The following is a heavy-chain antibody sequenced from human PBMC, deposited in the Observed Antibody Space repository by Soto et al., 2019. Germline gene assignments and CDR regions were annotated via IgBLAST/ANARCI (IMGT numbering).Heavy chain of an antibody. Sequence: QVQLVESGGGVVQPGRSLRLSCAASGFTFSSYGMHWVRQAPGKGLEWVAVIWYDGSNKYYADSVKGRFTISRDNFKSTLYLQMNSLRAEDTAVYYCARGTVHFDYWGQGTLVTVSS. CDR2: IWYDGSNK. CDR3: ARGTVHFDY. D-gene: IGHD1-1*01. J-gene: IGHJ4*02. V-gene: IGHV3-33*01. CDR1: GFTFSSYG.